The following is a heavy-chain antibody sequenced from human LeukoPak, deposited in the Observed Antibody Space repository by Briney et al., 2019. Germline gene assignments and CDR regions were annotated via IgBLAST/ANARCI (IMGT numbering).Heavy chain of an antibody. CDR3: ARATPYYYDSSGRRYYFDY. CDR1: GGSISSYY. Sequence: SETLSLTCTVSGGSISSYYWGWIRQPAGKGLEWIGRIYTSGSTNFNPSLKSRVTMSVGTSKNQFSLKLSSVTAADTAVYYCARATPYYYDSSGRRYYFDYWGQGTLVTVSS. J-gene: IGHJ4*02. D-gene: IGHD3-22*01. CDR2: IYTSGST. V-gene: IGHV4-4*07.